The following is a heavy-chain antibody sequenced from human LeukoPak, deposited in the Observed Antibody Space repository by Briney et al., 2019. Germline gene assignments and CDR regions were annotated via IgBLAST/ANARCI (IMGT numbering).Heavy chain of an antibody. CDR1: GYTFTDYY. J-gene: IGHJ3*02. D-gene: IGHD3-22*01. CDR3: ATAYYYDSSGYYRRGAFDI. V-gene: IGHV1-69-2*01. CDR2: VDPEDGET. Sequence: ASVKVSCKVSGYTFTDYYMHWVQQAPGKGLEWMGLVDPEDGETIYAEKFQGRVTITADTSTDTAYMELSSLRSEDTAVYYCATAYYYDSSGYYRRGAFDIWGQGTTVTVSS.